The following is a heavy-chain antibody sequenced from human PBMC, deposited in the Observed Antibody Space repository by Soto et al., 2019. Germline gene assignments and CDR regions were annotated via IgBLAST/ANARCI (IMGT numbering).Heavy chain of an antibody. J-gene: IGHJ6*03. CDR3: AKNLFENSGYDPDEYYYYYYMDV. D-gene: IGHD5-12*01. V-gene: IGHV1-18*01. Sequence: GASVKVSCKASGYTFTSYGISWVRQAPGQGLERMGWISAYNGNTNYAQKLQGRVTMTTDTSTSTAYMELRSLRSDDTAVYYCAKNLFENSGYDPDEYYYYYYMDVWGKGTTVTVSS. CDR1: GYTFTSYG. CDR2: ISAYNGNT.